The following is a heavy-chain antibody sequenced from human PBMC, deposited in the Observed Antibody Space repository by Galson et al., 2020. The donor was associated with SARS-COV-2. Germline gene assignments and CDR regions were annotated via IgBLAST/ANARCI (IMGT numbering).Heavy chain of an antibody. J-gene: IGHJ4*02. CDR2: IYYSGST. CDR1: GGSISSGGYS. CDR3: ASLSHYVSFDY. D-gene: IGHD3-10*02. V-gene: IGHV4-30-4*07. Sequence: SETLSLTCAVSGGSISSGGYSWSWIRQPPGKGLEWIGYIYYSGSTYYNPSLKSRVTISVDTSKNQFSLKLSSVTAADTAVYYCASLSHYVSFDYWGQGTLVTVSS.